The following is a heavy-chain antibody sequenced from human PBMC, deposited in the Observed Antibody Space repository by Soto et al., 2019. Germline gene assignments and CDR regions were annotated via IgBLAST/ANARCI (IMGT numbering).Heavy chain of an antibody. CDR3: ARDPVGSYYFDD. CDR2: IYTGGST. V-gene: IGHV3-53*01. J-gene: IGHJ4*02. CDR1: GFTVSSSF. D-gene: IGHD1-26*01. Sequence: GGSLRLSCAASGFTVSSSFMSWVRQAPGKGLEWVSVIYTGGSTYSADSVKGRFTISRDNSKNTLFLQMNSLRAEDTAMYYCARDPVGSYYFDDWGQGTLVTVS.